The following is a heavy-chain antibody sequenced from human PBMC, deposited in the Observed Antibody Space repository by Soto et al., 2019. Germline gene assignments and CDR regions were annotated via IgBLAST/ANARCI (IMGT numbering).Heavy chain of an antibody. J-gene: IGHJ5*02. CDR2: MNPNSGNT. D-gene: IGHD1-20*01. CDR3: ARGSHNWNAQLMGVSWFDP. V-gene: IGHV1-8*01. CDR1: GYTFTSYD. Sequence: QVQLVQSGAEVKKPGASVKVSCKASGYTFTSYDINWVRQATGQGLECMGWMNPNSGNTGYAQKFQGRVTMTRNTSISTAYKELSSLRSEDTAVYYCARGSHNWNAQLMGVSWFDPWGQGPLVTVSS.